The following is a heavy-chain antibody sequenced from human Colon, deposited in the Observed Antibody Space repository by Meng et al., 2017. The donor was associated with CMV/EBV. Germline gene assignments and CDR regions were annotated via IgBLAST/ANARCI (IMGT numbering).Heavy chain of an antibody. CDR2: IRSDGSAT. Sequence: QGQLSQAGAGVKEPGASVKVSCKTSGYPFSDYYMHWVRQAPGQGLEWMGWIRSDGSATNYAQKFRGRVTMTRDASVSTAYMELSGLTSDDTAVYFCVRSSGWSLFDYWGPGALVTVSS. J-gene: IGHJ4*02. CDR3: VRSSGWSLFDY. CDR1: GYPFSDYY. D-gene: IGHD6-19*01. V-gene: IGHV1-2*02.